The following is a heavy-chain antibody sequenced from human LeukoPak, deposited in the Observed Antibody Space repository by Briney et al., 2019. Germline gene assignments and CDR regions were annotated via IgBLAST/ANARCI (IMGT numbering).Heavy chain of an antibody. CDR1: GFTFSNAW. V-gene: IGHV3-21*01. CDR2: ISSSSSNI. CDR3: ARDLGFLDY. Sequence: GGSLRLSCAASGFTFSNAWMSWVRQAPGKGLEWVSSISSSSSNIYYADSVKGRFTISRDNAKNSLYLQMNGLRAEDTAVYYCARDLGFLDYWGQGTLVTVSS. J-gene: IGHJ4*02. D-gene: IGHD3-10*01.